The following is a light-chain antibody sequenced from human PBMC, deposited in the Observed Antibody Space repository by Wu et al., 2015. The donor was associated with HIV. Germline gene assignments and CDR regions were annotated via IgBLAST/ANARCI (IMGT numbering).Light chain of an antibody. J-gene: IGKJ4*01. Sequence: EIVMTQSPATLSVSPEERATLSCRASQSVSSNLAWYQQKPGQAPRLLIYGASTRATGIPARFSGSGSGTEFTLTISSLQSEDFAVYYCQQYNNSLTFGGGTKVEIK. V-gene: IGKV3-15*01. CDR1: QSVSSN. CDR3: QQYNNSLT. CDR2: GAS.